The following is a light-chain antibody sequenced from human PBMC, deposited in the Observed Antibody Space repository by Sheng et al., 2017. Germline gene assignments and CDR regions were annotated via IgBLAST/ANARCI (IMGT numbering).Light chain of an antibody. CDR2: QDS. CDR1: KLGDKY. Sequence: SYELTQPPSLSVSPGQTATITCSGDKLGDKYACWYQQKPGQSPVLVIYQDSKRPSGVPDRFSGSKSGTSASLAISGLQSEDEADYYCASWDDSLNGFYVFGTGTKVTVL. V-gene: IGLV3-1*01. J-gene: IGLJ1*01. CDR3: ASWDDSLNGFYV.